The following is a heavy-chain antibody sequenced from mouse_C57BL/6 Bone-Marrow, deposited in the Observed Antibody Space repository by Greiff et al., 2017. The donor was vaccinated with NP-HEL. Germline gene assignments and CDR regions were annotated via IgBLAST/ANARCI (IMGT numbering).Heavy chain of an antibody. CDR2: IDPSDSYT. CDR3: ARWGYYGAWFAY. CDR1: GYTFTSYW. Sequence: QVQLQQPGAELVMPGASVKLSCKASGYTFTSYWMHWVKQRPGQGLEWIGEIDPSDSYTNYNQKFKGKSTLTVDKSSSTAYMQLSSLTSEDSAVYDCARWGYYGAWFAYWGQGTLVTVSA. J-gene: IGHJ3*01. V-gene: IGHV1-69*01. D-gene: IGHD1-2*01.